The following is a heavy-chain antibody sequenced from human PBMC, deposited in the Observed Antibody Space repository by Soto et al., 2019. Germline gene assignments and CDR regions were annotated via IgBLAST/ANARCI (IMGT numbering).Heavy chain of an antibody. CDR2: ISYDGSNK. V-gene: IGHV3-30*18. J-gene: IGHJ6*02. CDR1: GFTFSSYG. Sequence: QVQLVESGGGVVQPGRSLRLSCAASGFTFSSYGMHWVRQAPGKGLEWVAVISYDGSNKYYADSVKGRFTISRDNSKNTLYLQMNSLRVEDTAVYYCAKGAYYYGMDVWSQGTTVTVSS. CDR3: AKGAYYYGMDV.